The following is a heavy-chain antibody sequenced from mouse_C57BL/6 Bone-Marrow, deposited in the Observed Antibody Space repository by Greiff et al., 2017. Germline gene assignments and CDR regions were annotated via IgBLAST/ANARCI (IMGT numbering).Heavy chain of an antibody. CDR2: IDPSDSYT. J-gene: IGHJ2*01. CDR1: GYTFTSYW. CDR3: ARYGNFYFDC. D-gene: IGHD2-1*01. V-gene: IGHV1-59*01. Sequence: VQLQQPGAELVRPGTSVKLSCKASGYTFTSYWMHWVKQRPGQGLEWIGVIDPSDSYTNYNQKFKGKATLTVDTSSSTAYMQLSSLTSEDSAVYYCARYGNFYFDCWGQGTTLTVSS.